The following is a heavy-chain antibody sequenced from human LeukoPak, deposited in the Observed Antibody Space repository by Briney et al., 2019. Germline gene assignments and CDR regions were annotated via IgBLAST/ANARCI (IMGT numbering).Heavy chain of an antibody. Sequence: GGSLRLSCAASGFTFSSYGVHWVRQAPGKGLEWVAVIWYDGSNKYYADSVKGRFTISRDNSKNTPYLQMNSLRAEDTAVYYCAKGGYYDSSGALRNYWGQGTLVTVSS. V-gene: IGHV3-33*06. CDR3: AKGGYYDSSGALRNY. J-gene: IGHJ4*02. D-gene: IGHD3-22*01. CDR1: GFTFSSYG. CDR2: IWYDGSNK.